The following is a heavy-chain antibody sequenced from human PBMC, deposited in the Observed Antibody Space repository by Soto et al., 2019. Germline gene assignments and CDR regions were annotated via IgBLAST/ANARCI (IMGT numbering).Heavy chain of an antibody. V-gene: IGHV1-18*01. Sequence: EASVKVSCKTSGYTFTSFGLRWVRQAPGQGLEWMGRISPNNGNTNYAQNNQGRVTMTTDTSTSTAYMELRSLRSDDTAVYYCGRGGGSYGSGSFYYYYGMDVWGQGTTVTVS. J-gene: IGHJ6*02. CDR3: GRGGGSYGSGSFYYYYGMDV. D-gene: IGHD3-10*01. CDR1: GYTFTSFG. CDR2: ISPNNGNT.